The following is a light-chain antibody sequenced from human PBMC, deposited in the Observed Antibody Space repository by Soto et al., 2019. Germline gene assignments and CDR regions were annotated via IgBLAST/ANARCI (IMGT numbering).Light chain of an antibody. V-gene: IGLV2-14*03. CDR3: SSYTSSSTYV. CDR1: SSDVGGYNF. CDR2: DVN. J-gene: IGLJ1*01. Sequence: QSVLTQLASVSGSPGQSITISCTGTSSDVGGYNFVSWYQQHPGKAPKLMIYDVNNRPSGVSNRFSGSKSGNTASLTISGLQAEAEADYYCSSYTSSSTYVFGTGTRVTVL.